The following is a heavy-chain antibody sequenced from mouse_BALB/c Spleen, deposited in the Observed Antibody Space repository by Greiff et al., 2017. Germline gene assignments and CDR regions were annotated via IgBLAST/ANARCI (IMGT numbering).Heavy chain of an antibody. CDR2: IDPANGNT. Sequence: VHVKQSGAELVKPGASVKLSCTASGFNIKDTYMHWVKQRPEQGLEWIGRIDPANGNTKYDPKFQGKATITADTSSNTAYLQLSSLTSEDTAVYYCARDYYGSSYDAYWGQGTLVTVSA. J-gene: IGHJ3*01. CDR1: GFNIKDTY. D-gene: IGHD1-1*01. CDR3: ARDYYGSSYDAY. V-gene: IGHV14-3*02.